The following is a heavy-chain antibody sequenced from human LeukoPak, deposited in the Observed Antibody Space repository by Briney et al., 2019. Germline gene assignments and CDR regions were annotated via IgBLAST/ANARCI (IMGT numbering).Heavy chain of an antibody. J-gene: IGHJ5*02. D-gene: IGHD2-2*01. CDR2: ISAYNGNT. CDR1: GYTFTGYG. Sequence: GASVKVSCKASGYTFTGYGISWVRQAPGQGLEWMGWISAYNGNTNYAQKLQGRVTMTTDTSTSTAYMELRRLRSDDTAVYCCARLVTYCSSTSCYSYNWFDPWGQGTLVTVSS. V-gene: IGHV1-18*01. CDR3: ARLVTYCSSTSCYSYNWFDP.